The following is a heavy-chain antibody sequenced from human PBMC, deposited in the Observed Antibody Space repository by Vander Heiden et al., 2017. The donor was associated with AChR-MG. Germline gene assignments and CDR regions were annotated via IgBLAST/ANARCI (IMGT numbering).Heavy chain of an antibody. D-gene: IGHD5-12*01. CDR1: GGPISSSSYY. Sequence: QLQLQESGPGLVKPSETLSLTCTVSGGPISSSSYYWGWIRQPPGKGLEWIGSIYYSGRTYYNPSLKSRVTISVDTSKNQFSLKLSSVTAADTAVYYCARQYSGYDLYFDYWGQGTLVTVSS. CDR2: IYYSGRT. CDR3: ARQYSGYDLYFDY. V-gene: IGHV4-39*01. J-gene: IGHJ4*02.